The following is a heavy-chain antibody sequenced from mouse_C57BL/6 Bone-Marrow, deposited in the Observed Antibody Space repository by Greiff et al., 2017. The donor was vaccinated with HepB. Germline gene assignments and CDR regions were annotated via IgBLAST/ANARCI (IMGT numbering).Heavy chain of an antibody. J-gene: IGHJ1*03. D-gene: IGHD1-1*01. CDR1: GYTFTGYW. CDR3: ARELFITTVVGYWYFDV. Sequence: QVQLKESGAELMKPGASVKLSCKATGYTFTGYWIEWVKQRPGHGLEWIGEILPGSGSTNYNEKFKGKATFTADTSSNTAYMKLSSLTTDDSAIYYCARELFITTVVGYWYFDVWGTGTTVTVSS. V-gene: IGHV1-9*01. CDR2: ILPGSGST.